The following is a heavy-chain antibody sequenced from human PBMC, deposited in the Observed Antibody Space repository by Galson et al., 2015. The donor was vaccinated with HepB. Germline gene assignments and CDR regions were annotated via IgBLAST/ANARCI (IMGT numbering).Heavy chain of an antibody. V-gene: IGHV4-34*01. CDR2: INHREIT. D-gene: IGHD5-18*01. CDR3: ARGSPGGLRGYNYGPTDNWFDP. Sequence: SETLSLTCAVYGGSFSHYYWTWIRQPPGKGLEWIGDINHREITNHNLSLTSRVTISVDTSKNQFSLKLSSVTAADTAVYYCARGSPGGLRGYNYGPTDNWFDPWGREPWSPSPQ. J-gene: IGHJ5*02. CDR1: GGSFSHYY.